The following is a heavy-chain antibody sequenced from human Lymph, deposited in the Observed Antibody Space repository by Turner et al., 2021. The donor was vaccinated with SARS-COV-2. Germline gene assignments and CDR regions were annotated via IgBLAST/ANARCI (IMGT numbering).Heavy chain of an antibody. CDR2: IYSGGTT. J-gene: IGHJ6*02. CDR3: ARDLGTYGMDV. CDR1: GIIVSRNY. V-gene: IGHV3-53*02. D-gene: IGHD6-13*01. Sequence: EVQLVETGGGLIQPGGSLRLSCAASGIIVSRNYMNWGRQAPGKGLEWVSVIYSGGTTYYADSVKGRFTISRDNSKNTLYLQMNSLRVEDTAVYYRARDLGTYGMDVWGQGTTVTVSS.